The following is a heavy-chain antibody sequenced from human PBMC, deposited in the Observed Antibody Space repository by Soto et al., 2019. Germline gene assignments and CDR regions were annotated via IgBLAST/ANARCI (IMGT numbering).Heavy chain of an antibody. CDR2: INPNSGGT. CDR1: GYTFTGYY. V-gene: IGHV1-2*02. D-gene: IGHD4-17*01. CDR3: ARAPPTVTKDY. J-gene: IGHJ4*02. Sequence: RASVKVSCKASGYTFTGYYMHWLRQSPGQGLEWMGWINPNSGGTNYAQKFQGRVTMTRDTSISTAYMELSRLRSDDTAVYYCARAPPTVTKDYWGQGTLVTVSS.